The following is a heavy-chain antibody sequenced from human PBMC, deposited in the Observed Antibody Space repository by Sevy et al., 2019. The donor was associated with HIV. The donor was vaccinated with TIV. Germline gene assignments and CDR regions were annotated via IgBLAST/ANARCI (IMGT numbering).Heavy chain of an antibody. Sequence: GGSLRLSCAVSGFTFSGYAMNWVRQAPGKGLEWVSAISGKGRSKHYADSVEGRFTNSRENSKNTLYLKMNSLRAEDTAVYYCAKTINSGGGVVPAANYYYYGMDVWGQGTTVTVSS. CDR1: GFTFSGYA. V-gene: IGHV3-23*01. CDR3: AKTINSGGGVVPAANYYYYGMDV. CDR2: ISGKGRSK. J-gene: IGHJ6*02. D-gene: IGHD2-2*01.